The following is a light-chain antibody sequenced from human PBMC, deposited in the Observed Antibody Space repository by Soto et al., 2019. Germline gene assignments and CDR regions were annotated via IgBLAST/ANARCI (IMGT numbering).Light chain of an antibody. Sequence: EIVMTQSPANPSVSPGDRAPPPCRASQSISANLAWYQQKPGQTPRLLIYGASTRASGVPAKFSGSGSGTDFTLTISRLEPEDFAVYYCQQYGSSPITFGQGTRLEIK. V-gene: IGKV3-15*01. CDR3: QQYGSSPIT. CDR1: QSISAN. J-gene: IGKJ5*01. CDR2: GAS.